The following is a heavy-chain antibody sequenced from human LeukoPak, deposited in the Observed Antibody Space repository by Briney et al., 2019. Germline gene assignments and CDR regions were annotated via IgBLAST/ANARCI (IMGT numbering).Heavy chain of an antibody. CDR2: MYTSGGT. CDR3: ARGEKGSSSGSINY. V-gene: IGHV4-61*02. D-gene: IGHD6-6*01. Sequence: SETLSLTCTVSGGSLNSGTYYWSWIRQPAGKGLEWIGRMYTSGGTHYNPSLESRVTISVDTSKNQFSLKLSSVTAADTAVYYCARGEKGSSSGSINYWGQGTLVTVSS. CDR1: GGSLNSGTYY. J-gene: IGHJ4*02.